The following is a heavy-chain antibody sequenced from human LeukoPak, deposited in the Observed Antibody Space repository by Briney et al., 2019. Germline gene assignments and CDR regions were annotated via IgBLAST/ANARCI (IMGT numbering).Heavy chain of an antibody. D-gene: IGHD5-12*01. J-gene: IGHJ4*02. V-gene: IGHV3-23*01. CDR2: ISGSGGST. Sequence: GGSLRLSCAASGFTFSSYAMSWVRQAPGKGLEWVLAISGSGGSTYYADSVKGRFTISRDNSKNTLYLQMNSLRAEDTAVYYCAKDLYSGYGQNWGQGTLVTVSS. CDR3: AKDLYSGYGQN. CDR1: GFTFSSYA.